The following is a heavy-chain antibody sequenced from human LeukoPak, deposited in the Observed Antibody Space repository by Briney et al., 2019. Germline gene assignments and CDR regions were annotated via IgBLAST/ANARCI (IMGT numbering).Heavy chain of an antibody. J-gene: IGHJ4*02. V-gene: IGHV3-23*01. D-gene: IGHD6-19*01. CDR3: AKDEQWLVPVYFDY. CDR1: GFTVSSNY. CDR2: ISGSGGST. Sequence: PGGSLRLSCAASGFTVSSNYMSWVRQAPGKGLEWVSAISGSGGSTYYADSVKGRFTISRDNSKNTLYLQMNSLRAEDTAVYYCAKDEQWLVPVYFDYWGQGTLVTVSS.